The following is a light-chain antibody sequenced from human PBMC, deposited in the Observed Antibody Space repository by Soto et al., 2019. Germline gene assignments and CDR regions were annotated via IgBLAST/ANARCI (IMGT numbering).Light chain of an antibody. CDR2: AAS. V-gene: IGKV1-8*01. Sequence: AIRMTQSPSSLSASTGDRVTITCRASQGISSYLAWYQQKPGKAPKLLIYAASTLQSGGPSRFSGSGSGTDFTLTISFLQSEDFATYYCQQYYSYHRTFGPGTKVDIK. CDR1: QGISSY. J-gene: IGKJ3*01. CDR3: QQYYSYHRT.